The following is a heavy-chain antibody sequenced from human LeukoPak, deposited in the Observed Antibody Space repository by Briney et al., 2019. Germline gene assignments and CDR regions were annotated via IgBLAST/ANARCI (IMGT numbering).Heavy chain of an antibody. CDR3: ARGPLIESNFDY. J-gene: IGHJ4*02. V-gene: IGHV1-69*01. CDR1: GGTFSSYA. D-gene: IGHD5-24*01. CDR2: IIPIFGTA. Sequence: SVKVSCKASGGTFSSYAISWVRQAPGQGLEWMGGIIPIFGTANYAQKFQGRVTITADESTSTAYMELSSLRSEDTAVYYCARGPLIESNFDYWGQGTLVTVSS.